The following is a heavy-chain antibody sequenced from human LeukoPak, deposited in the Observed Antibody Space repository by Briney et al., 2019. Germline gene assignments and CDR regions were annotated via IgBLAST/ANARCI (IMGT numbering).Heavy chain of an antibody. Sequence: GGSLRLSCAASGFILRSYSLNWVRQSPGQGLEWISYIGTGGDDIYYADSVRGRFTISRDNAKNSVDLRMNSLRVEDTAVYYCVRGGQGRDDYFDYWGQATLVTVSS. CDR1: GFILRSYS. J-gene: IGHJ4*02. CDR2: IGTGGDDI. CDR3: VRGGQGRDDYFDY. V-gene: IGHV3-21*05.